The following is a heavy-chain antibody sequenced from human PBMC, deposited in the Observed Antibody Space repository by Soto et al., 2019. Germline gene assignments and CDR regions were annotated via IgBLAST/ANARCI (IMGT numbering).Heavy chain of an antibody. CDR3: AKDKGLVDTMDV. CDR2: VSGSADTT. V-gene: IGHV3-23*01. CDR1: GFTFSNYA. J-gene: IGHJ6*02. Sequence: GGSLRLSCAASGFTFSNYAMGWVRQAPGKGLEWVSAVSGSADTTYYADSVKGRFTISRDNSKNTLYLQMNSLRAEDTAVYYCAKDKGLVDTMDVWGQGTTVSVSS. D-gene: IGHD3-9*01.